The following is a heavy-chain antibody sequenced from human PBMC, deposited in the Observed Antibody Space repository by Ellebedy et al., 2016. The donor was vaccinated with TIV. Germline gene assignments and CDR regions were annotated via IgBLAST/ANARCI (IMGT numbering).Heavy chain of an antibody. J-gene: IGHJ4*02. CDR3: ATGDIESIYFDS. CDR2: FNREDAKT. D-gene: IGHD5/OR15-5a*01. CDR1: GYSLTAFS. Sequence: AASVKVSCKVSGYSLTAFSMHWVRQSPGKGLEWMGTFNREDAKTMSAQKFQGRVIMTEDTSTDTGYMEVNSLRSEDTAVYYCATGDIESIYFDSWGQGTPVTVSS. V-gene: IGHV1-24*01.